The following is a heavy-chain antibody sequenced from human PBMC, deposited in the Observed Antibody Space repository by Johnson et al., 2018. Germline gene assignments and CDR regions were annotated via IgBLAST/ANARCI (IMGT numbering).Heavy chain of an antibody. CDR1: GDTFNSYA. V-gene: IGHV1-69*14. D-gene: IGHD3-3*01. CDR2: IIPLTHKT. J-gene: IGHJ6*02. CDR3: ARVLYGVVKGLDV. Sequence: QVQLVQSGAEVKKPGSSVKVSCETGDTFNSYAISWVRQAPGQGLEWMGGIIPLTHKTNYAQKFQGRVRITAVKASNTAYMELISLRFEDTAVYYCARVLYGVVKGLDVWGQGTTVTVSS.